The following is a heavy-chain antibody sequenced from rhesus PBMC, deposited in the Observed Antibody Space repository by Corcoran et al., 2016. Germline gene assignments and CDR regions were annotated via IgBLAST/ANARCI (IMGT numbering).Heavy chain of an antibody. CDR3: AAGYSSGWYDYGLDS. V-gene: IGHV4-122*02. CDR1: GYSISSGYG. J-gene: IGHJ6*01. D-gene: IGHD6-31*01. Sequence: QLQLQESGPGLVKPSETLSLTCAVSGYSISSGYGWSWIRQHPGKGLKWIGYISYSGSTSSNPSLKSRVTMSRDSAKNQCSRKLSSGIAADTAVYYCAAGYSSGWYDYGLDSWGQVVVVTVSS. CDR2: ISYSGST.